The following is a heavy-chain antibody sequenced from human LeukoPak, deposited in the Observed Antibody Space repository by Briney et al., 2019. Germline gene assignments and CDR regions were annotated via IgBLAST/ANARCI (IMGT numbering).Heavy chain of an antibody. CDR2: ISSSSSYI. V-gene: IGHV3-21*01. CDR1: GFTFSSYS. D-gene: IGHD4-11*01. CDR3: AREPAYSKVY. Sequence: KTGGSLRLSCAASGFTFSSYSMNWVRQAPGKGLEWVSSISSSSSYIYYADSGKGRFTISRDNAKNSLYLQMNSLRAEDTAVYYCAREPAYSKVYWGQGTLVTVSS. J-gene: IGHJ4*02.